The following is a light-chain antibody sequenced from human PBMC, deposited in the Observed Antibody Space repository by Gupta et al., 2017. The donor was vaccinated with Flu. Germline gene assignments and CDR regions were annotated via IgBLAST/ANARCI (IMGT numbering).Light chain of an antibody. CDR1: GSDDGGYHY. Sequence: VLTQPDSVSGSPGQSITIPCTGTGSDDGGYHYVSWYQQPPGKAPKRMIYEVSNRPSGVSNRFSGSKSGNTASMTITGLQAEEEADDYCDSYTSNITHVVFGGGTKLTVL. CDR3: DSYTSNITHVV. J-gene: IGLJ2*01. CDR2: EVS. V-gene: IGLV2-14*01.